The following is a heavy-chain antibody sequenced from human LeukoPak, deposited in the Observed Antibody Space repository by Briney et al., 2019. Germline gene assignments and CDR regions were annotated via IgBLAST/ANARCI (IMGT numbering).Heavy chain of an antibody. CDR3: ARVNEWLRLSTRGPEYYYYYYYMDV. J-gene: IGHJ6*03. V-gene: IGHV3-66*01. D-gene: IGHD5-12*01. CDR1: EFSVGSNY. CDR2: IYSGGST. Sequence: GGSLRLSCAASEFSVGSNYMTWVRQAPGKGLEWVSLIYSGGSTYYADSVKGRFTISRDNSKNTLYLQMNSLRAEDTAVYYCARVNEWLRLSTRGPEYYYYYYYMDVWGKGTTVTVSS.